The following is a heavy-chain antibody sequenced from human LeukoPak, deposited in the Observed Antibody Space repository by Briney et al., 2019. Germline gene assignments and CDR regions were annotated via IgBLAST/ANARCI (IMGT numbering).Heavy chain of an antibody. Sequence: ASVKVSCKASGYTFTGYYMHWVRQAPGQGLEWMGWINPNSGGTNYAQKFQGRVTMTRDTSISTAYMELSSLRSEDTAVYYCARVKWLRDYYYYYYMDVWGKGTTVTVSS. J-gene: IGHJ6*03. CDR1: GYTFTGYY. D-gene: IGHD5-12*01. CDR3: ARVKWLRDYYYYYYMDV. V-gene: IGHV1-2*02. CDR2: INPNSGGT.